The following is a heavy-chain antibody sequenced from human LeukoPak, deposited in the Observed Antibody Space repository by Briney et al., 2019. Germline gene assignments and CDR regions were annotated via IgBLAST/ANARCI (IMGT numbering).Heavy chain of an antibody. Sequence: GGSLRLSCVASGFTFSSYGMSWVRQAPGKGLEWVSSISGSGGSGGNTHYADSVKGRFTISRDNAKNSLYLQMNSLRAEDTAVYYCARDDISVIGVAFDYWGQGTLVTVSS. CDR3: ARDDISVIGVAFDY. V-gene: IGHV3-21*01. J-gene: IGHJ4*02. CDR1: GFTFSSYG. D-gene: IGHD3-16*02. CDR2: ISGSGGSGGNT.